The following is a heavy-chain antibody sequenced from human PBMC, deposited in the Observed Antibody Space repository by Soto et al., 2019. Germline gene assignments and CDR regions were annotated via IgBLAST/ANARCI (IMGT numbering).Heavy chain of an antibody. Sequence: QVQLVESGGGVVQPGRSLRLSCAASGFTFSSYGMHWVRQAPGKGLEWVAVISYDGSNKYYADSVKGRFTISRDNSKNTLYLQMNSLRAEDTAVYYCAKDIGLGELSPKTAFDIWGQGTMVTVSS. CDR3: AKDIGLGELSPKTAFDI. CDR1: GFTFSSYG. CDR2: ISYDGSNK. D-gene: IGHD3-16*02. V-gene: IGHV3-30*18. J-gene: IGHJ3*02.